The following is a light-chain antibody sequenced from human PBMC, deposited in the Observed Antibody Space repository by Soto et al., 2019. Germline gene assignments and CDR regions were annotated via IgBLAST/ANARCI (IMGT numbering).Light chain of an antibody. V-gene: IGKV3-11*01. CDR3: QQRSNWPIT. CDR2: DAS. Sequence: EIVLTQSPATLSLSPGERATLSCRASQSVSTYFAWYQQRPGQAPSLLIYDASNRATGIPARFSGSGSGTDFTLTISSREPEDFAVYYCQQRSNWPITFGQGKRLEIK. J-gene: IGKJ5*01. CDR1: QSVSTY.